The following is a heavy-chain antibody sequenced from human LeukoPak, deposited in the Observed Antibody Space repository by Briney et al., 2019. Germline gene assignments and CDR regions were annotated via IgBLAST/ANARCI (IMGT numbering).Heavy chain of an antibody. CDR1: GFTFSSEA. J-gene: IGHJ4*02. Sequence: GGSLRLSCVAYGFTFSSEAMSWVRQAPGKGLEWVSAITNSGGLTFYADSVKGRFTISRDNSKNTLYLQMNNLRAEDTAVYYCAKDYLRKSDFWGQGAQVTVSS. D-gene: IGHD4-17*01. CDR3: AKDYLRKSDF. V-gene: IGHV3-23*01. CDR2: ITNSGGLT.